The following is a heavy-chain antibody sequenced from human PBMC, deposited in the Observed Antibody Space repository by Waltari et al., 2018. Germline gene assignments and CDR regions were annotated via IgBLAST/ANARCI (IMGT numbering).Heavy chain of an antibody. CDR2: IYTSGST. V-gene: IGHV4-61*02. D-gene: IGHD3-10*01. CDR3: ARDEGYYGSGSYYRH. CDR1: GGSISSGSYY. J-gene: IGHJ4*02. Sequence: QVQLQESGPGLVKPSQTLSLTCTVSGGSISSGSYYWSWIRQPAGKGLEWIGRIYTSGSTNYNPSLKSRVTISVDTYKNQFSLKLSSVTAADTAVYYCARDEGYYGSGSYYRHWGQGTLVTVSS.